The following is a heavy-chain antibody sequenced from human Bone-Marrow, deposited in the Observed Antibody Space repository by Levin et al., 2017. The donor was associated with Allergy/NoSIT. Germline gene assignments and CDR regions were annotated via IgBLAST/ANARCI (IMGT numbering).Heavy chain of an antibody. J-gene: IGHJ6*02. Sequence: GGSLRLSCAASGFTFSSYALHWVRQAPGKGLEWVAAISYDGSNTYYADSVKGRFTISRDDSKDTLFLQMNSLRTEDTAVYHCVKDYGFCSGYDCYLRYTMDVWGQGTTVTVSS. CDR3: VKDYGFCSGYDCYLRYTMDV. CDR1: GFTFSSYA. D-gene: IGHD3-3*01. V-gene: IGHV3-30*18. CDR2: ISYDGSNT.